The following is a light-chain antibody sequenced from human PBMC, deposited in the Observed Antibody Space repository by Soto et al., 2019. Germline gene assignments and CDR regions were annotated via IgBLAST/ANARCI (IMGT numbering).Light chain of an antibody. CDR3: SSYTSSSTYV. CDR1: SRDVGGYNY. J-gene: IGLJ1*01. V-gene: IGLV2-14*01. CDR2: DVS. Sequence: QSALTQPASVSGSRGQSITISCTGTSRDVGGYNYVSWYQQHPGKAPKLMIYDVSNRPSGVSNRFSGSKSGNTASLTISGLQAEDEADYYCSSYTSSSTYVFGTGTRSPS.